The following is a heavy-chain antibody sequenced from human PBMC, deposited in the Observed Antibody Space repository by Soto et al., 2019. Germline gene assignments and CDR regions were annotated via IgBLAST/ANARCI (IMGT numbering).Heavy chain of an antibody. CDR3: ARLHLPALQGAFDI. V-gene: IGHV4-4*07. D-gene: IGHD2-2*01. CDR2: ISTSGRT. Sequence: QVQLQESGPGLVKPSETLSLTCSVSGGSINSDYWTWIRQSAGKGLEWIGRISTSGRTTYNPSPKGRVTLSIDTSRNQFSLTLISVTAADTALYYCARLHLPALQGAFDIWGQGTMVTVSS. J-gene: IGHJ3*02. CDR1: GGSINSDY.